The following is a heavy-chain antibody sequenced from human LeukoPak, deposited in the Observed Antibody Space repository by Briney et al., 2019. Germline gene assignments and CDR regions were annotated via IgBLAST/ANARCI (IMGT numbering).Heavy chain of an antibody. CDR3: ARVGRSVTPGY. CDR2: ISSGGGTI. D-gene: IGHD3-3*01. Sequence: QPGGSLRLSCAASGFTFSSSEMTWVRQAPGKGLKWVSYISSGGGTIYYADSVKGRFTISRDNVKNSLYLQMNSLRAEDTAVYYCARVGRSVTPGYWGQGTLVTVSS. J-gene: IGHJ4*02. CDR1: GFTFSSSE. V-gene: IGHV3-48*03.